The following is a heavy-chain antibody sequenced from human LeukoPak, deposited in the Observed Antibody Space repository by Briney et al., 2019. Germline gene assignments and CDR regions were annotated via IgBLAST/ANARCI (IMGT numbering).Heavy chain of an antibody. J-gene: IGHJ4*02. CDR1: GFTFSNHG. D-gene: IGHD2-8*01. CDR3: AKEYTNAMDYFDY. V-gene: IGHV3-30*18. Sequence: GGSLRLSCAVSGFTFSNHGMHWVRQAPGKGLEWVAVISYDGRETYYADSVKGRFTISRDNSKNTFCLQMNSLRAEDTAVYYCAKEYTNAMDYFDYWGQGTLVTVSS. CDR2: ISYDGRET.